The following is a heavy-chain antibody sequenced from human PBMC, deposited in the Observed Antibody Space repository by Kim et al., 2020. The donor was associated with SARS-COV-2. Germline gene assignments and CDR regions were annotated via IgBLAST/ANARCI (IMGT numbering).Heavy chain of an antibody. CDR1: GGSISSSSYY. V-gene: IGHV4-39*01. Sequence: SETLSLTCTVSGGSISSSSYYWGWIRQPPGKGLEWIGSIYYSGSTYYNPSLKSRVTISVDTSKNQFSLKLSSVTAADTAVYYCARGQLGQAWDYWGQGTL. J-gene: IGHJ4*02. CDR2: IYYSGST. CDR3: ARGQLGQAWDY. D-gene: IGHD6-13*01.